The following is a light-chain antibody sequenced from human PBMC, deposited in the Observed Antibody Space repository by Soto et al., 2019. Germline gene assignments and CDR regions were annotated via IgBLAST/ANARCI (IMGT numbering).Light chain of an antibody. Sequence: QSPLTPPASVSGSPGQSITISCTGTSSDVGVYNYVSWYQQHPGKAPTLMIYEVSNRPSGASNRFSGSKSGHTASLTISGLQVEDGADYHCSTYTWSSALGFGTGTKVTV. CDR3: STYTWSSALG. CDR1: SSDVGVYNY. V-gene: IGLV2-14*01. J-gene: IGLJ1*01. CDR2: EVS.